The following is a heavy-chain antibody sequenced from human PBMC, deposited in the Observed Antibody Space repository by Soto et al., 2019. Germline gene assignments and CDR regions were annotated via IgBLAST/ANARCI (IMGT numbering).Heavy chain of an antibody. D-gene: IGHD3-22*01. J-gene: IGHJ6*02. CDR3: ARDDYYDSSGYPIDYYGMDV. CDR1: GYTFTSYG. V-gene: IGHV1-18*01. CDR2: ISAYNGNT. Sequence: ASVKVSCKASGYTFTSYGISWVRQAPGQGLEWMGWISAYNGNTNYAQKLQGRVTMTTDTSTSTAYMELRSLRSDDTAVYYCARDDYYDSSGYPIDYYGMDVWGQGTTVTVLL.